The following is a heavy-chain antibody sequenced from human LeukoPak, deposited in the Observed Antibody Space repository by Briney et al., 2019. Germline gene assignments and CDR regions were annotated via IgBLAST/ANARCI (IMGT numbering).Heavy chain of an antibody. CDR2: IYYSGST. Sequence: PSETLSLTCTVSGGSISSGGYYWSWIRQHPGKGLEWIGYIYYSGSTYYNPSLKSRVTISVDTSKNQFSLKLSSVTAADTAVYYCARGTNYGSGSYDYWGQGTLVTVSS. D-gene: IGHD3-10*01. CDR1: GGSISSGGYY. J-gene: IGHJ4*02. V-gene: IGHV4-31*03. CDR3: ARGTNYGSGSYDY.